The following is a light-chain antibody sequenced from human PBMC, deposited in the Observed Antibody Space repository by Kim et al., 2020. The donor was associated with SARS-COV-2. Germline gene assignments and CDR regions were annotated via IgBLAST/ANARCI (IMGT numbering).Light chain of an antibody. CDR1: SSDVSAYNY. CDR3: SSYTSSSTVV. CDR2: DVT. J-gene: IGLJ2*01. V-gene: IGLV2-14*03. Sequence: GQTITTACTGTSSDVSAYNYGSWYQQHPGKAPQLIIFDVTNRPSGVSYRFSGSKSGNTASLTISGLQAEDEADYYCSSYTSSSTVVFGGGTQLTVL.